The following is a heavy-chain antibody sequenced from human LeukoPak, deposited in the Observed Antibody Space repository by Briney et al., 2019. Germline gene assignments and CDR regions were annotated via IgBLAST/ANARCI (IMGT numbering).Heavy chain of an antibody. Sequence: GGSLRLSCAASGFTFVSYAMSWVRQAPGKGLEWVSAIGSDGTAIQYADSVKGRFTISKDNSKNTLYLQMNSLRVEDTAVYYCAKPGLTVPGTRWFDSWGPGIPVTVSS. CDR2: IGSDGTAI. V-gene: IGHV3-23*01. D-gene: IGHD2-2*01. CDR1: GFTFVSYA. J-gene: IGHJ5*01. CDR3: AKPGLTVPGTRWFDS.